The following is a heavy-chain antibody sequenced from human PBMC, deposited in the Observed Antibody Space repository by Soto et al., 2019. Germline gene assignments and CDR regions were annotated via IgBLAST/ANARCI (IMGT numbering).Heavy chain of an antibody. CDR3: ARAPWEYCAGGTCPNWFDP. CDR1: GASIRSYY. J-gene: IGHJ5*02. V-gene: IGHV4-59*01. D-gene: IGHD2-15*01. Sequence: SETLSLTCNVSGASIRSYYWSWIRQPPGKGLEWIGYIYYSGSTSYNPSLKSRVTISVDTSKNQFSLKLNSVTAADTAVYYCARAPWEYCAGGTCPNWFDPWGQGNLVT. CDR2: IYYSGST.